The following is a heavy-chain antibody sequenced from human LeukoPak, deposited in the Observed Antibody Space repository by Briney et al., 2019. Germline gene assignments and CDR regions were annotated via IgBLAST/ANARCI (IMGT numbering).Heavy chain of an antibody. CDR2: IYYSGST. CDR1: GGSISSGGYH. V-gene: IGHV4-31*03. CDR3: ARASGDYGDYGQTVDY. D-gene: IGHD4-17*01. J-gene: IGHJ4*02. Sequence: SSQTLSLTCTVSGGSISSGGYHWSWIRQHPGKGLEWIGYIYYSGSTYYNPSLKSRVTISVDTSKNQFSLKLSSVTAADTAVYYCARASGDYGDYGQTVDYWGQGTLVTVSS.